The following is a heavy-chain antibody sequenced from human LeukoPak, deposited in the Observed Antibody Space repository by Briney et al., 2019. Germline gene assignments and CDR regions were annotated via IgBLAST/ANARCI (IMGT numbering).Heavy chain of an antibody. CDR2: ISYDGSNN. Sequence: GGSLISSCSAASFIFCSYAMHWCRHAAGEELLGLAVISYDGSNNYYEDSLKGRFTITRDNSKNTLYLQKNSLRAEDTAVYYCARVDDSSGYYSAFDYWGQGTLVTVSS. D-gene: IGHD3-22*01. V-gene: IGHV3-30*04. J-gene: IGHJ4*02. CDR3: ARVDDSSGYYSAFDY. CDR1: SFIFCSYA.